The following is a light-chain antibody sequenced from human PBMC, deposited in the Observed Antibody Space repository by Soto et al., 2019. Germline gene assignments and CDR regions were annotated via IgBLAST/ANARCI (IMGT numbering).Light chain of an antibody. CDR1: SSNIGAGYD. V-gene: IGLV1-40*01. J-gene: IGLJ2*01. CDR3: QSYDSSLSAVV. Sequence: QSVLTQPPSVSGAPGQRVTISCTGSSSNIGAGYDVHWYQQLPGTAPKLLIYGNSNRPSGVPERFSGSKSGTSASLAITGLQAEDEADYYCQSYDSSLSAVVFGGVTKLTVL. CDR2: GNS.